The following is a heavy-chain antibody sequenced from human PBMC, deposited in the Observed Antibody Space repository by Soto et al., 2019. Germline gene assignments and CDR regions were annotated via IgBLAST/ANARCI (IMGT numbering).Heavy chain of an antibody. Sequence: QVQLVESGGGVVQPGRSLRLSCAASGFTFSSYGMHWVRQAPGKGLEWVAVISYDGSNKYYADSVKGRFTISRDNSKNTLYLQMNSLRAEDTAVYYCAKERYSGSSPDFDYWGQGTLVTVSS. V-gene: IGHV3-30*18. D-gene: IGHD6-6*01. CDR2: ISYDGSNK. J-gene: IGHJ4*02. CDR3: AKERYSGSSPDFDY. CDR1: GFTFSSYG.